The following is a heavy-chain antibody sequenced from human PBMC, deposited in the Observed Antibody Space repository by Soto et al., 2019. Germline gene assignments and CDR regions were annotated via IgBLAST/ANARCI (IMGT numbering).Heavy chain of an antibody. CDR1: GGTFSSYA. J-gene: IGHJ6*02. V-gene: IGHV1-2*02. Sequence: ASVKVSCKASGGTFSSYAISWVRQAPGQGLEWMGWVHPNSGGTNYAQSFEGRVTMTRXXXXXXPXMXLXXXXSDDSAVHYCWKELQRGMDVWGQGTTVTDSS. D-gene: IGHD4-4*01. CDR2: VHPNSGGT. CDR3: WKELQRGMDV.